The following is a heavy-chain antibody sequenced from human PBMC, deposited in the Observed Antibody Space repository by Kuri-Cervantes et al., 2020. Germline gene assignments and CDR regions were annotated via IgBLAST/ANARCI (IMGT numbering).Heavy chain of an antibody. CDR1: GGSISSGDYY. Sequence: SETLSLTCTVSGGSISSGDYYWSWIRQPPGKGLEWIGYIYYSGSTYYNPSLKSRVTISVDTSKNQFSLKLTSVTAADTAAYYCARGYSYGWRWFDPWGQGTLVTVSS. CDR2: IYYSGST. J-gene: IGHJ5*02. D-gene: IGHD5-18*01. V-gene: IGHV4-30-4*02. CDR3: ARGYSYGWRWFDP.